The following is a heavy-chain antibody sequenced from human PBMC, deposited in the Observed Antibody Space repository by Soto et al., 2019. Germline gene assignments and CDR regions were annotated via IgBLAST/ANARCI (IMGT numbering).Heavy chain of an antibody. Sequence: ASVKVSCKASGGTFSSYTISWVRQAPGQGLEWMGRIIPILGIANYAQKFQGRVTITADKSTSTAYMELSSLRSEDTAVYYCARGADIVVVPAATDDAFDIWGQGTMVTVSS. J-gene: IGHJ3*02. CDR2: IIPILGIA. V-gene: IGHV1-69*02. CDR1: GGTFSSYT. CDR3: ARGADIVVVPAATDDAFDI. D-gene: IGHD2-2*01.